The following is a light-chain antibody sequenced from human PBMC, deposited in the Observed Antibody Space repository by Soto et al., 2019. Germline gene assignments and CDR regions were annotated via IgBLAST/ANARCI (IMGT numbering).Light chain of an antibody. Sequence: DIQMTQSPSSLSASVGDRVTITCRASQSINKYLNWYQQKPGKAPKLLIYAASSLESGVPSRFSGSGSGTDFTLTISSLQPEDFATYYWQQSYNAVALTFGGGTKVEIK. CDR1: QSINKY. J-gene: IGKJ4*01. CDR3: QQSYNAVALT. CDR2: AAS. V-gene: IGKV1-39*01.